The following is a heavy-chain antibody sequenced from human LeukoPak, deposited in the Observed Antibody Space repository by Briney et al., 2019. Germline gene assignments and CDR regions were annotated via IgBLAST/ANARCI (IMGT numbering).Heavy chain of an antibody. J-gene: IGHJ6*02. CDR3: ARVADPVGYYGMDV. CDR1: GFTFDDYA. V-gene: IGHV3-9*01. CDR2: ISWNSGSI. Sequence: PWGSLRLSCAASGFTFDDYAVHWVRQAPGKGLEWVSGISWNSGSIGYADSVKGRFTISRGNAKNSLYLQMNSLRAEDTALYYCARVADPVGYYGMDVWGQGTTVTVSS. D-gene: IGHD6-19*01.